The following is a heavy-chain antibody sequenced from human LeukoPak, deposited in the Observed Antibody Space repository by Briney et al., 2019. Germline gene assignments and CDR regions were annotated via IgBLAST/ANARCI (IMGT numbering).Heavy chain of an antibody. J-gene: IGHJ4*02. CDR1: GGSIGGNSY. D-gene: IGHD1-26*01. Sequence: ASETLSLTCTVSGGSIGGNSYWSWIRQPPGKGPAWIGHISNSGSTYYSPSLSSRVTISLDTSKNQFSLKPRSVTAADTAVYYCARGGASSIPLDYWGRGTLVTVSS. CDR2: ISNSGST. CDR3: ARGGASSIPLDY. V-gene: IGHV4-61*01.